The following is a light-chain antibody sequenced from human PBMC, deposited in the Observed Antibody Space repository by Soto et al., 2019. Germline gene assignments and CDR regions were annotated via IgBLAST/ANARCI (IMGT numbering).Light chain of an antibody. CDR1: QSISTY. CDR2: AAS. Sequence: DIQMTQSPSSLSASVGDRVTITCRASQSISTYLNWYQHKPGKAPKLLIHAASTLQIGVPSRFSGRASGTDFTLTISTLQPEDFATYYCHQSFTTPHTFGGGTTLEIK. CDR3: HQSFTTPHT. V-gene: IGKV1-39*01. J-gene: IGKJ4*01.